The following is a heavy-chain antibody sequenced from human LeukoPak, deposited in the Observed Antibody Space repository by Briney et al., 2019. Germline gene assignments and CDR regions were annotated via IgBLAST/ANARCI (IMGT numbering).Heavy chain of an antibody. CDR2: IRQDGSLK. D-gene: IGHD6-6*01. V-gene: IGHV3-7*01. CDR1: VLTFRKYW. CDR3: ARIGYSSSSFDY. Sequence: PRGSLRLSCAASVLTFRKYWMSWVRQAPGKGLEWVANIRQDGSLKYYVDSLKGRFTIPRDNAKTSVYLQMNSLRAEDTAVYFCARIGYSSSSFDYWGQGTLVTVSS. J-gene: IGHJ4*02.